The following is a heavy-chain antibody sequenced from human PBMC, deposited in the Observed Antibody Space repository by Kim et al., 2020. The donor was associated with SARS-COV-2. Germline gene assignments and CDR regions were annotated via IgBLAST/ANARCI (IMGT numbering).Heavy chain of an antibody. V-gene: IGHV3-11*03. CDR1: GFTFSDYY. Sequence: GGSLRLSCAASGFTFSDYYMSWIRQAPGKGLEWVSYISSSSSYTNYADSVKGRFTISRDNAKNSLYLQMNSLRAEDTAVYYCASSDYYDSSGYIMGGYFQHWGQGTLVTVSS. J-gene: IGHJ1*01. CDR3: ASSDYYDSSGYIMGGYFQH. D-gene: IGHD3-22*01. CDR2: ISSSSSYT.